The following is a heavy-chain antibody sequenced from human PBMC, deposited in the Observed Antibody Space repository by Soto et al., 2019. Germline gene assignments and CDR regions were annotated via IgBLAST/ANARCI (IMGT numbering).Heavy chain of an antibody. J-gene: IGHJ6*02. Sequence: QVQVVESGGGVVKPGRSLRLSCAASEFTFRSYAMHGVGQATGKGLEGGSSISYDGRNKYYADDVRGRFSISRDNSKNTLYLQMNSLSAEDTAVYYCAREGGYCSGGSCYQTGMDVWGQGTTVTVSS. D-gene: IGHD2-15*01. CDR1: EFTFRSYA. CDR2: ISYDGRNK. CDR3: AREGGYCSGGSCYQTGMDV. V-gene: IGHV3-30-3*01.